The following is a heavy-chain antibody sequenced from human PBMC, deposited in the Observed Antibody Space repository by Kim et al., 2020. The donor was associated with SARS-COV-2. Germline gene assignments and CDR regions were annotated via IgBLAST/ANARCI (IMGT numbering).Heavy chain of an antibody. J-gene: IGHJ4*02. V-gene: IGHV1-69*13. D-gene: IGHD3-9*01. CDR3: AREFAGLRYFDWLLTPPTYFDY. Sequence: SVKVSCKASGGTFSSYAISWVRQAPGQGLEWMGGMIPIFGTANYAQKFQGRVTITADESTSTAYMELSSLRSEDTAVYYCAREFAGLRYFDWLLTPPTYFDYWGQGTLVTVSS. CDR1: GGTFSSYA. CDR2: MIPIFGTA.